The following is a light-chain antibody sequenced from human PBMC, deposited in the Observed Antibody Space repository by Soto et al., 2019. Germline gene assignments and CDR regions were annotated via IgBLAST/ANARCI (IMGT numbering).Light chain of an antibody. CDR3: QQYSDLPFT. CDR2: GVS. J-gene: IGKJ2*01. V-gene: IGKV3-20*01. Sequence: EIVLTQSPGTLSLSPRERANLSCRASQRVSSRNLAWYQQKPGQAPRLLIYGVSSRATGIPDRFSGSGSVTDFTLTINRLEPEDFAVYYCQQYSDLPFTFGQGTKVEVK. CDR1: QRVSSRN.